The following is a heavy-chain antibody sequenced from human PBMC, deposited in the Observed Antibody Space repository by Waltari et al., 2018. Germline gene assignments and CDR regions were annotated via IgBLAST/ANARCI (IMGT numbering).Heavy chain of an antibody. CDR1: GYSFPNYW. J-gene: IGHJ4*02. CDR3: ARLNCSATNCYAAY. D-gene: IGHD2-2*01. Sequence: EVQLVQSGAEVKKPGESLKISCKGSGYSFPNYWIGWVRQMPGKGLEWKGFSYAVYSDSKYSPSFEGQVTISVDKSISTAYLQWRSLKVSETAMYYCARLNCSATNCYAAYWGQGTLVTVSS. V-gene: IGHV5-51*01. CDR2: SYAVYSDS.